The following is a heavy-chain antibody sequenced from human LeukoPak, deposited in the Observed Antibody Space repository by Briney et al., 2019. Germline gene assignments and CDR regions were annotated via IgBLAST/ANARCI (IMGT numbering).Heavy chain of an antibody. Sequence: SETLSLTCAVYGGSFSGYYWTWIRQPPGKGLEWIGEINHSGSTNYNPSLKSRVTISVDTSKNQFSLKLSSVTAADTAVYYCAGLGYCSGGSCYDYWGQGTLVTVSS. D-gene: IGHD2-15*01. J-gene: IGHJ4*02. CDR1: GGSFSGYY. CDR3: AGLGYCSGGSCYDY. V-gene: IGHV4-34*01. CDR2: INHSGST.